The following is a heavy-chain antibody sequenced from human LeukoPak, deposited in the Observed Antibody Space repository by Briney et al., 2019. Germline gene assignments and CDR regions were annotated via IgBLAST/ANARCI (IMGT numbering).Heavy chain of an antibody. CDR1: GFTFSSYA. Sequence: PGGSLRLSCAASGFTFSSYAMNWVRHAPGKGLEWVSAISGSGGNTYYADSVKGRFTISRDNAKNSLYLQMNSLRAEDTAVYYCARVGPSGSDAFDIWGQGTMVTVSS. V-gene: IGHV3-23*01. D-gene: IGHD6-19*01. J-gene: IGHJ3*02. CDR3: ARVGPSGSDAFDI. CDR2: ISGSGGNT.